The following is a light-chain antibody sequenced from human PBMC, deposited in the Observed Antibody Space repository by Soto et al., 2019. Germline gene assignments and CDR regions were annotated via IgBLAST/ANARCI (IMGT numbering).Light chain of an antibody. CDR1: SSDVGSYNL. CDR3: CSYAGSSTFPYV. J-gene: IGLJ1*01. CDR2: EVS. V-gene: IGLV2-23*02. Sequence: ALTQPASVSGSPGQSITISCTGTSSDVGSYNLVSWYQQHPGKAPKLMIYEVSKRPSGVSNRFSGSKSGNTASLTISGLQAEDEADYYCCSYAGSSTFPYVFGTGTKVTVL.